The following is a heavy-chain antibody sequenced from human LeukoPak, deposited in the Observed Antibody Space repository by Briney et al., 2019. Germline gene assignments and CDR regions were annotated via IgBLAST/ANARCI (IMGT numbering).Heavy chain of an antibody. Sequence: GGSLRLSCAASGFTLSDSTLHWVRQASGQGLEWVGRIRSKAYSYATAYAASVKGRFTISRDDSKNTAFLQMNSLNTEDTAVYYCAKKMVRGVISSSYYFDYWGQGTLVTVSS. D-gene: IGHD3-10*01. CDR1: GFTLSDST. CDR3: AKKMVRGVISSSYYFDY. J-gene: IGHJ4*02. V-gene: IGHV3-73*01. CDR2: IRSKAYSYAT.